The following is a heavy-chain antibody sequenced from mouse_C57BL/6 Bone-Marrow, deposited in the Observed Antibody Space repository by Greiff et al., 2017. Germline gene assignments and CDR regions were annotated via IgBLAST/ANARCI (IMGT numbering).Heavy chain of an antibody. CDR2: FDPEDGET. Sequence: VQLQQSGAELVKPGASVKLSCTASGFNFKDYYIHWVKQRTEQGLEWIGRFDPEDGETKYAPKFPDKATITADTSSNTAYLQLSSLTSEDTAVYYCTRALIYYGTNYWGQGTTLTVSS. J-gene: IGHJ2*01. CDR1: GFNFKDYY. D-gene: IGHD1-1*01. CDR3: TRALIYYGTNY. V-gene: IGHV14-2*01.